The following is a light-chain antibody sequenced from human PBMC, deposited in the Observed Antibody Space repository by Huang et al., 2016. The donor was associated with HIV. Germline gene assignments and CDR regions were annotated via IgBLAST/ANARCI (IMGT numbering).Light chain of an antibody. Sequence: EIVMTQSPATLSVSPGERVILSCRASESVSSSLAWYQQKPGQAPRLLIYGASTRACGVAPRFSGSGSGTEFTLTISSLQSADFAVYYCQQYNNWPPLLTFGGGTKVEIK. CDR2: GAS. CDR3: QQYNNWPPLLT. CDR1: ESVSSS. J-gene: IGKJ4*01. V-gene: IGKV3-15*01.